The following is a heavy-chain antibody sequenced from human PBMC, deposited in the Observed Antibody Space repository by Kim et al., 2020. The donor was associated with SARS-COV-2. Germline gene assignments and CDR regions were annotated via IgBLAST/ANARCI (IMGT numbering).Heavy chain of an antibody. CDR3: AKDYYGSGSYTSPFDY. Sequence: GGSLRLSCAASGFTFSSYGMHWVRQAPGKGLEWVAVIWYDGSNKYYADSVKGRFTISRDNSKNTLYLQMNSLRAEDTAVYYCAKDYYGSGSYTSPFDYWGQGTLVTVSS. V-gene: IGHV3-33*06. CDR2: IWYDGSNK. CDR1: GFTFSSYG. J-gene: IGHJ4*02. D-gene: IGHD3-10*01.